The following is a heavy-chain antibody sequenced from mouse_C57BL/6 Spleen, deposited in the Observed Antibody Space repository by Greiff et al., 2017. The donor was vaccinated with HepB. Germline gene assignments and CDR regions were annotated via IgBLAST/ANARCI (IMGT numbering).Heavy chain of an antibody. V-gene: IGHV14-2*01. CDR1: GFNIKDYY. D-gene: IGHD1-2*01. J-gene: IGHJ1*03. CDR2: IDPEDGET. CDR3: ARTLFTTAVASRYFDV. Sequence: DVQLQESGAELVKPGASVKLSCTASGFNIKDYYMHWVKQRTEQGLEWIGRIDPEDGETKYAPKFQGKATITADTSSNTAYLQISSLTSEDTAVYYCARTLFTTAVASRYFDVWGTGTTVTVSS.